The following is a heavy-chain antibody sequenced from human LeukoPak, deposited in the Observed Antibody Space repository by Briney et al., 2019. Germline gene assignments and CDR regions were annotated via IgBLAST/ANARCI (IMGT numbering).Heavy chain of an antibody. CDR2: ISSNGYST. J-gene: IGHJ4*02. V-gene: IGHV3-64D*09. Sequence: GGSLRLSCSASGFTFSSYSMHWVRQAPGKGLEYVSDISSNGYSTYYADSVKGRFTISRDNSKNTLSLQMNSLRVEDTAVYYCVKPGVRGYSGYDTCDYWGQGTLVTVS. D-gene: IGHD5-12*01. CDR3: VKPGVRGYSGYDTCDY. CDR1: GFTFSSYS.